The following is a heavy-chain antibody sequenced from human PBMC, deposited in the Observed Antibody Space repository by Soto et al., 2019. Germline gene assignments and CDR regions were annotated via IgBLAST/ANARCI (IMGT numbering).Heavy chain of an antibody. CDR1: GGSISSGGYS. V-gene: IGHV4-30-2*01. D-gene: IGHD3-10*01. CDR2: IYHSGST. CDR3: ARGDQYYYGSGSYNNWFDP. J-gene: IGHJ5*02. Sequence: SETLSLTCAVSGGSISSGGYSWSWIRQPPGKGLEWVGYIYHSGSTHYNPSLKSRVTISVDRSKNQFSLKLSSVTAADTAVYYCARGDQYYYGSGSYNNWFDPWGQGTLVTVSS.